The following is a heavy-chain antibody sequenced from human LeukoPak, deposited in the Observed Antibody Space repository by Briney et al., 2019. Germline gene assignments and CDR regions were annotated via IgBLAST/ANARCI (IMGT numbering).Heavy chain of an antibody. CDR1: GGSISSYY. D-gene: IGHD3-22*01. J-gene: IGHJ4*02. Sequence: PSETLSLTCTVSGGSISSYYWSWIRQTPGKGLEWIGYIYYSGSTNYNPSLKSRVTISVDTSKNQFSLKLSSVTAADTAVYYCASSRVDSSGYYFDYWGQGTLVTVSS. CDR2: IYYSGST. V-gene: IGHV4-59*01. CDR3: ASSRVDSSGYYFDY.